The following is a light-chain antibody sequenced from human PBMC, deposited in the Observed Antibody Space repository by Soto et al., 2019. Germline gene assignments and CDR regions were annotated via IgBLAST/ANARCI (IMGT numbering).Light chain of an antibody. V-gene: IGKV1-8*01. J-gene: IGKJ1*01. CDR2: AES. CDR1: QGISSY. CDR3: QQYYIYPRT. Sequence: AIRMTQSPSSLSASTGDRVTITCRASQGISSYLAWYQQKPGKAPKLLIYAESTLQSGVPSRFSGSGSGTDFTLTISVLQSEDFATYYCQQYYIYPRTFGQGAKVEIK.